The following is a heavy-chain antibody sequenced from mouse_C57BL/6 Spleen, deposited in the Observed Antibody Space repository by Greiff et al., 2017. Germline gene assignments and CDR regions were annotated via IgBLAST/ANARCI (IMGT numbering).Heavy chain of an antibody. V-gene: IGHV1-69*01. CDR3: ARQEYYFDG. Sequence: QVQLQQPGAELVMPGASVKLSCKASGYTFTSYWMHWVKQRPGQGLEWIGEIDPSDSYTNYNQKFQGKSTLTVDKSSSTAYMQLSSLTSEDSAVYYCARQEYYFDGWGQGTTLTGSS. CDR2: IDPSDSYT. CDR1: GYTFTSYW. J-gene: IGHJ2*01.